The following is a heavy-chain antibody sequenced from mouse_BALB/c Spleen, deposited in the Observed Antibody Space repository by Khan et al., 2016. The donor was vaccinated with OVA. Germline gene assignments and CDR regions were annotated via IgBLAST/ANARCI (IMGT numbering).Heavy chain of an antibody. D-gene: IGHD2-3*01. Sequence: EVQLQESGTDLVRPGALVRLSCTASGFNIKDYYIHWVKQRPDQGLEWIGWIDPENGNAIYDPKFQGKASITADTSSNTAYLQLNNLTSEDTAVYYGPRSIRLYCDYWGEGTTLTVSS. CDR2: IDPENGNA. J-gene: IGHJ2*01. CDR3: PRSIRLYCDY. CDR1: GFNIKDYY. V-gene: IGHV14-1*02.